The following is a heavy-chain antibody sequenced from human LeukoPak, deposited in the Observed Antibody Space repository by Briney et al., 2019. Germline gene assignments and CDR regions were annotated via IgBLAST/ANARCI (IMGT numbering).Heavy chain of an antibody. J-gene: IGHJ5*02. CDR2: IYYSGST. V-gene: IGHV4-59*01. CDR3: AVPHSSGWYH. CDR1: GGSISSYY. Sequence: SETLSLTCTVSGGSISSYYWIWIRQPPGKGLEWIGYIYYSGSTNYNPSLKSRVTISVDTSKNQFSLKLSSVTAADTAVYYCAVPHSSGWYHWGQGTLVTVSS. D-gene: IGHD6-19*01.